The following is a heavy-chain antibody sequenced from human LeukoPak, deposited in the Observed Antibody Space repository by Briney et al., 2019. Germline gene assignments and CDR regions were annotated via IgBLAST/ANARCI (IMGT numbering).Heavy chain of an antibody. V-gene: IGHV5-51*01. CDR3: ARVNYYDTSAQSRCWFDP. D-gene: IGHD3-22*01. CDR1: GYGFITYW. J-gene: IGHJ5*02. CDR2: IYPGDSDT. Sequence: GESLKISCKGSGYGFITYWIAWVRQMPGKGLEWMGIIYPGDSDTRYSPSFQGQVTISADKSITTAYLQLSSLKASDTAMYYCARVNYYDTSAQSRCWFDPWGQGTQVIVSP.